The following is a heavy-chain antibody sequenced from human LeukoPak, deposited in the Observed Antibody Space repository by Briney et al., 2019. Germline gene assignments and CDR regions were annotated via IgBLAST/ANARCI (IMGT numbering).Heavy chain of an antibody. CDR1: GFTFSSYE. J-gene: IGHJ4*02. V-gene: IGHV3-48*03. Sequence: GGSLRLSCAASGFTFSSYEMNWVRQAPGKGLEWVSYISSSGSTIYYADSVKGRFTISRDNAKNSLYLQMNSLRAEDTAVYYCARELYYYGSATLDYWGQGTLVTVSS. CDR3: ARELYYYGSATLDY. D-gene: IGHD3-10*01. CDR2: ISSSGSTI.